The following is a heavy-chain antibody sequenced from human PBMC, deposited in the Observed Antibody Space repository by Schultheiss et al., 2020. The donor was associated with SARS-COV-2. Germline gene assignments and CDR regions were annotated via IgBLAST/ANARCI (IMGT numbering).Heavy chain of an antibody. D-gene: IGHD3-10*01. V-gene: IGHV1-69*01. Sequence: KISCKASGGTFSSYAISWVRQAPGQGLEWMGGIIPIFGTANYAQKFQGRVTITADESTSTAYMELSSLRSEDTAVYYCARDKGQYYGSGSYLDYYFDYWGQGTLVTVSS. CDR2: IIPIFGTA. CDR3: ARDKGQYYGSGSYLDYYFDY. J-gene: IGHJ4*02. CDR1: GGTFSSYA.